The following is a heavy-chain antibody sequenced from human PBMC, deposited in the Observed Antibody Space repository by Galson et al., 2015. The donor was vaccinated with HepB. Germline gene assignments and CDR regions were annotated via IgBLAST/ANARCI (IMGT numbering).Heavy chain of an antibody. CDR1: GFSFSSYS. CDR2: ISSSSNYI. Sequence: SLRLSCAASGFSFSSYSMNWVRQAPGKGLEWVSFISSSSNYIYYADSVKGRFTISRDNAKNSLYLQMNSLRAEDTAFYYCAGGRGHGNSWYDFWGQGSRVAVSS. D-gene: IGHD6-13*01. J-gene: IGHJ4*02. CDR3: AGGRGHGNSWYDF. V-gene: IGHV3-21*04.